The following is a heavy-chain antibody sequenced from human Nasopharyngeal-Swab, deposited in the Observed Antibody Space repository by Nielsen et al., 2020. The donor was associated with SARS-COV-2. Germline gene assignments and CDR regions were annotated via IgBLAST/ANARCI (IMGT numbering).Heavy chain of an antibody. CDR2: ISYDGSNK. D-gene: IGHD1-26*01. Sequence: GESLKTSCAASGFTFSSYAMHWVRQAPGKGLEWVAVISYDGSNKYYADSVKGRFTISRDNSKNTLYLQMNSLRAEDTAVYYRARGYSGSYYSPFDYWGQGTLVTVSS. CDR1: GFTFSSYA. V-gene: IGHV3-30-3*01. J-gene: IGHJ4*02. CDR3: ARGYSGSYYSPFDY.